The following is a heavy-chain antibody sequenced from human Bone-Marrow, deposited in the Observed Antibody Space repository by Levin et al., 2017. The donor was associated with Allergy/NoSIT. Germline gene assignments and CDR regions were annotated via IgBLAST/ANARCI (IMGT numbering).Heavy chain of an antibody. Sequence: SETLSLTCTVSGGSISSYYWSWIRQPPGKGLEWIGYIYYSGSTNYNPSLKSRVTISVDTSKNQFSLKLISVTAGDTAVYYCARGRGLGDFVDYWGQGTLVTVSS. D-gene: IGHD3-16*01. CDR2: IYYSGST. CDR3: ARGRGLGDFVDY. CDR1: GGSISSYY. V-gene: IGHV4-59*01. J-gene: IGHJ4*02.